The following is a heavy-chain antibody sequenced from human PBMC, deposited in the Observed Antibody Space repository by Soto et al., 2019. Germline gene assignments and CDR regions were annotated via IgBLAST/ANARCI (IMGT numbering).Heavy chain of an antibody. D-gene: IGHD6-13*01. CDR1: GYTFTSFY. Sequence: QMQLVQSGAEVKRPGASVRVSCKSSGYTFTSFYIHWVRQAPGQGLEGMGIINPSGGITNFAQRFQGRVTMTRDMSTNTRYMELSSLKSDDTAVYYCASSPAFSSSWYGIPPDPSHGMDVWGQGTTVTVS. CDR2: INPSGGIT. J-gene: IGHJ6*02. CDR3: ASSPAFSSSWYGIPPDPSHGMDV. V-gene: IGHV1-46*01.